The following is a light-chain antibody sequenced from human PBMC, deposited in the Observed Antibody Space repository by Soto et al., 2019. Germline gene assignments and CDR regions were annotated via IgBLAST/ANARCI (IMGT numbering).Light chain of an antibody. CDR1: QSIGGY. J-gene: IGKJ4*01. Sequence: DIQMTQSPSSLSASVGDRVTIACRASQSIGGYLNWYQQKPGKAPKLLIFNAASLQSGVPSRFSGSGSGTDFTLTISSLQPEDFATYYCQQSHTIPITFGGGTKVE. CDR3: QQSHTIPIT. CDR2: NAA. V-gene: IGKV1-39*01.